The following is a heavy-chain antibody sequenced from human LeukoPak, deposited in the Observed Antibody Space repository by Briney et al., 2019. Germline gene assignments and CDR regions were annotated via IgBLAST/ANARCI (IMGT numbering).Heavy chain of an antibody. D-gene: IGHD3-10*01. J-gene: IGHJ4*02. CDR2: IYASGNT. Sequence: SETLSLTCTVSGGSITSYYWSWISQPAGKGLEWIGRIYASGNTDLYPSLKSRVTMSVDTSKNQFSLKLTSVTAADTAAYYCAKIAATYGSGSVSDHWGQGILVTVSS. CDR1: GGSITSYY. V-gene: IGHV4-4*07. CDR3: AKIAATYGSGSVSDH.